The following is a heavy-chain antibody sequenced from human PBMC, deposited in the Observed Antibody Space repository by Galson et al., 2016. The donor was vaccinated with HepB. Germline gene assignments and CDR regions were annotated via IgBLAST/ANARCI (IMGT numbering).Heavy chain of an antibody. V-gene: IGHV3-23*01. J-gene: IGHJ4*02. Sequence: SLRLSCAASGFNFNLYSMTWIRQAPGKGLEWVSAISRSGDRTKYAASVEGRFSISRDNSKDTTYLHMTGLRVEDTAVYFCAKWGPHHDTGGYYYPRGWGQGTLVTVSS. CDR3: AKWGPHHDTGGYYYPRG. CDR1: GFNFNLYS. CDR2: ISRSGDRT. D-gene: IGHD3-22*01.